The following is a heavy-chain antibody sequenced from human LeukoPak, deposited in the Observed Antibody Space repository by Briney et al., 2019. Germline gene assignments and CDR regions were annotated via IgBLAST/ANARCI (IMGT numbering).Heavy chain of an antibody. Sequence: PSETLSLTCTVSGGSISSSSYYWGWIRQPPGEGLEWIGSIYYNGDTHYNPSLKSRVIISADTSKNQFSLKLTSVTAADTAAYYCARRPNTAGNYRAFDLWGQGTKVTVSS. D-gene: IGHD4-11*01. J-gene: IGHJ3*01. V-gene: IGHV4-39*07. CDR2: IYYNGDT. CDR3: ARRPNTAGNYRAFDL. CDR1: GGSISSSSYY.